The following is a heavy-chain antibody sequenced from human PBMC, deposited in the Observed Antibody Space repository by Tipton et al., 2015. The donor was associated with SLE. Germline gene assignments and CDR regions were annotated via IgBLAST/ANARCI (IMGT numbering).Heavy chain of an antibody. CDR2: IYSSGST. CDR1: GDSISGYY. V-gene: IGHV4-4*07. Sequence: LRLSCTVSGDSISGYYWSWIRQPAEKGLEWIGRIYSSGSTNYNPSLKSRVTMSVDTSKNKFSLKLSSVTAADTAVYYCARGLRPIGYYYYYMDVWGKGTTVTVSS. J-gene: IGHJ6*03. CDR3: ARGLRPIGYYYYYMDV. D-gene: IGHD4-17*01.